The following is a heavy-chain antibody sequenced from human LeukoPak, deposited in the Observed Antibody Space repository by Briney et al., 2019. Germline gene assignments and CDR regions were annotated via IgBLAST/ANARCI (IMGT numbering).Heavy chain of an antibody. CDR1: GFTFSDYS. Sequence: GGSLRLSCAASGFTFSDYSVNWVRQAPGKGLEWISYIGIDSGNTNYADSVKGRFTISGDKAKNSLYLQMNSLRVEDTAVYYCARDYKYAFDNWGQGTLVTVSS. CDR2: IGIDSGNT. CDR3: ARDYKYAFDN. D-gene: IGHD5-24*01. J-gene: IGHJ4*02. V-gene: IGHV3-48*01.